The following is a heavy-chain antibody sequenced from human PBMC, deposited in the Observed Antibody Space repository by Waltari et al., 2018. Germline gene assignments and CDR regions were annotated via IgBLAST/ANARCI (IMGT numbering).Heavy chain of an antibody. V-gene: IGHV3-7*01. CDR3: ARGGSVSSWYWRD. D-gene: IGHD6-13*01. J-gene: IGHJ4*02. Sequence: EVQLVESGGGLVQPGGSLRLSCADSRFTFSNYWMTWVSQAPGKGLGWWATIRKEGRGKDDVDSGKVRFTISRNNANNSLYLQMNSLRVEETAVYYCARGGSVSSWYWRDWGQGTLVTVST. CDR2: IRKEGRGK. CDR1: RFTFSNYW.